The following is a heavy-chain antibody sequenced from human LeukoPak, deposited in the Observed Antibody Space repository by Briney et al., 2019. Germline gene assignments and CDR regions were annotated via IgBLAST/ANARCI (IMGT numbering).Heavy chain of an antibody. J-gene: IGHJ4*02. CDR1: GGSIRSYY. CDR2: IYTSRST. V-gene: IGHV4-4*09. Sequence: SETLSLTCTVSGGSIRSYYWSWIRQPPGKGLEWIGYIYTSRSTNYNPSLKSRVTISVDTSKNQFSLKLSSVTAADTAVYYCARLATTYCGGDCYSWGQGTLVTVSS. D-gene: IGHD2-21*02. CDR3: ARLATTYCGGDCYS.